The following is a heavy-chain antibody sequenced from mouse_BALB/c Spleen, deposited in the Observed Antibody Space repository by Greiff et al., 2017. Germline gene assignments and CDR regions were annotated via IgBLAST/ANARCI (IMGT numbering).Heavy chain of an antibody. V-gene: IGHV3-2*02. Sequence: EVQLQQSGPGLVKPSQSLSLTCTVTGYSITSDYAWNWIRQFPGNKLEWMGYISYSGSTSYNPSLKSRISITRDTSKNQFFLQLNSVTTEDTATYYCARWGGNYYFDYWGQGTTLTVSS. J-gene: IGHJ2*01. CDR3: ARWGGNYYFDY. CDR2: ISYSGST. CDR1: GYSITSDYA. D-gene: IGHD2-1*01.